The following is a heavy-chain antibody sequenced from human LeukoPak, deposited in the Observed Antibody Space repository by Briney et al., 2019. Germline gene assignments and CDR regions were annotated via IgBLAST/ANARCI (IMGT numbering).Heavy chain of an antibody. J-gene: IGHJ4*02. D-gene: IGHD3-10*01. V-gene: IGHV3-23*01. CDR2: ISGSGGST. CDR3: ATDPHYYGSGSYVDY. Sequence: PGGSLRLSCAASGFTFSSYAMSWVRQAPGKGLEWVSAISGSGGSTYYADSVKGRFTISRDNSKNTLYLQMNSLRAEDTAVYYCATDPHYYGSGSYVDYWGQGTLVTVSS. CDR1: GFTFSSYA.